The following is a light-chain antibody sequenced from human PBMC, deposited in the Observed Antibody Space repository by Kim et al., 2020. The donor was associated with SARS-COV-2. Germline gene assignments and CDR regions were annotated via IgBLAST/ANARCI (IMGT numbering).Light chain of an antibody. CDR1: QGISSA. V-gene: IGKV1-13*02. Sequence: SESVGDRVTITCRASQGISSALAWYQQKPGKAPKLVIYGASNLESAVPSRFSGSGSGTEFTLTITSLQPDDVATYYCQQYSIYWTFGQGTKVDIK. CDR2: GAS. CDR3: QQYSIYWT. J-gene: IGKJ1*01.